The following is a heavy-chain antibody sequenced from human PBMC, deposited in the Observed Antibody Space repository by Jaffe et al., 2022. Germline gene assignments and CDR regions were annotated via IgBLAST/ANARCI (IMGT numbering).Heavy chain of an antibody. J-gene: IGHJ4*02. CDR2: ISSSSSYI. Sequence: EVQLVESGGGLVKPGGSLRLSCAASGFTFSSYSMNWVRQAPGKGLEWVSSISSSSSYIYYADSVKGRFTISRDNAKNSLYLQMNSLRAEDTAVYYCARGTLGYNWNDFDYWGQGTLVTVSS. CDR1: GFTFSSYS. CDR3: ARGTLGYNWNDFDY. D-gene: IGHD1-20*01. V-gene: IGHV3-21*01.